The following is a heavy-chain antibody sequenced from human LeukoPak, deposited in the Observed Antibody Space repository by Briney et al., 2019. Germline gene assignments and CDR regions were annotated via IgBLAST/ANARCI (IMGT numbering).Heavy chain of an antibody. V-gene: IGHV3-30-3*01. CDR2: ISYDGSNK. CDR1: GFTFSSYA. CDR3: AREVTYYYGSGSSNYFDY. J-gene: IGHJ4*02. Sequence: PGGSLRLTCAASGFTFSSYAMHWVSQAPGKGLEGVSVISYDGSNKYYADSVKGRFTVSRDNSKNTLYLQVNSLRAEDTAVYYCAREVTYYYGSGSSNYFDYWGQGTLVTVSS. D-gene: IGHD3-10*01.